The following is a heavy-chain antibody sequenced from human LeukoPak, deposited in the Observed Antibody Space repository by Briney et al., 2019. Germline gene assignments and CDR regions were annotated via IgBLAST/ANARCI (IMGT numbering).Heavy chain of an antibody. Sequence: GGSLRLSCAASEVTFRNYAVHWVRQAPGKGLQWVAVISYDGNTIHYADSVKGRFIISRDNSKNTLYLQVNSLRAEDTAVYYCAKGGKWDVTPFDYWGQGTLVTVSS. CDR1: EVTFRNYA. V-gene: IGHV3-30-3*01. J-gene: IGHJ4*02. D-gene: IGHD1-26*01. CDR2: ISYDGNTI. CDR3: AKGGKWDVTPFDY.